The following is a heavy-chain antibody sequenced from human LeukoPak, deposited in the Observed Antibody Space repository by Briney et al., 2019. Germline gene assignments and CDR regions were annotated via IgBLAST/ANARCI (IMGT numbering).Heavy chain of an antibody. CDR2: IYHLGTT. CDR1: GGSISSSDW. V-gene: IGHV4-4*02. J-gene: IGHJ4*02. Sequence: SETLSLTCTVSGGSISSSDWWSWVRQPPGKGLEYIGDIYHLGTTNYNPSLKSRVTISVDKSKSQFSLKLNSVTAADTAVYYCAKWGCSGGSCYPFDYWGQGTLVTVSS. CDR3: AKWGCSGGSCYPFDY. D-gene: IGHD2-15*01.